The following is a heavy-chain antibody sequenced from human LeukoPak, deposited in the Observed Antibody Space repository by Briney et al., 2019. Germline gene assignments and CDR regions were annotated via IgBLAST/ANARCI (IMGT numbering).Heavy chain of an antibody. Sequence: GGSLRLSCAASGLSFNSYAMSWVRQAPGKGLEWVSSISAGGGDTYYADSVKGRFTVSRDGPKNTLYLQMNSLRVEDTALYFCAKDLRSSTWSPLGGDCWGQGTLVTVSS. CDR3: AKDLRSSTWSPLGGDC. V-gene: IGHV3-23*01. D-gene: IGHD3-16*01. J-gene: IGHJ4*02. CDR2: ISAGGGDT. CDR1: GLSFNSYA.